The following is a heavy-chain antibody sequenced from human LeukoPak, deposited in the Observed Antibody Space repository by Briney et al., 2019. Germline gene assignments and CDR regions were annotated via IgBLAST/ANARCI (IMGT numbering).Heavy chain of an antibody. CDR1: GFTFSSYW. J-gene: IGHJ1*01. CDR3: ARAPSEIGGYYPEYFRH. V-gene: IGHV3-74*01. Sequence: PGGSLRLSCAASGFTFSSYWMHWVRQAPGKGLVSVSRIKSDGSTRYADSVKGRFTISRDNAKNTVSLQMNRLRAEDTGVYYCARAPSEIGGYYPEYFRHWGQGTLVTVSP. D-gene: IGHD3-22*01. CDR2: IKSDGST.